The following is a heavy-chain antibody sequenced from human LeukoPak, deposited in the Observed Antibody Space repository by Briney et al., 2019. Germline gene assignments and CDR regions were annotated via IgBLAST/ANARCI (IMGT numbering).Heavy chain of an antibody. CDR1: GFTFSSYS. Sequence: GGSLRLSCAASGFTFSSYSMNWVRQAPGKGLEGVSYISSSGTTIYYADSVKGRFTISRDNAKNSLYLQMNSLRDKDTAVYYCARVWGLAVAGGEIEYWGQGTLVTVSS. J-gene: IGHJ4*02. CDR3: ARVWGLAVAGGEIEY. D-gene: IGHD6-13*01. V-gene: IGHV3-48*02. CDR2: ISSSGTTI.